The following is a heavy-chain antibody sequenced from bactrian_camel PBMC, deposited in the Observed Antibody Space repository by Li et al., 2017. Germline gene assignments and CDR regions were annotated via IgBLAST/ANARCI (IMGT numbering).Heavy chain of an antibody. CDR3: AAQGGGLLSTQFDYLHFVRYQY. D-gene: IGHD2*01. Sequence: HVQLVESGGGLVQPGGSLRLSCAASGRISGRLSMVWFRRAPGKEREEVAAIYTGSGTTYYADSVKGRFAISLDNAKTTLYLQMNSAKPEDTARYYCAAQGGGLLSTQFDYLHFVRYQYWGLGTQVTGS. J-gene: IGHJ4*01. CDR1: GRISGRLS. V-gene: IGHV3S54*01. CDR2: IYTGSGTT.